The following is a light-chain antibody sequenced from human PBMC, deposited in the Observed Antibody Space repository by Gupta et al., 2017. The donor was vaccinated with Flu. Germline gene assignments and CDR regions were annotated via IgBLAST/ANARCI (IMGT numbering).Light chain of an antibody. CDR2: GAS. Sequence: VLTQSPGTLSLSPGERATPSCRASQTIGNNYLSWYLQKTGQAPRLRIYGASTKATGMPDRFSSSGSGTDYTLTISSLEAEDVAVDYCQQLAKPCPDTFGRGTKLDIK. J-gene: IGKJ3*01. CDR1: QTIGNNY. V-gene: IGKV3-20*01. CDR3: QQLAKPCPDT.